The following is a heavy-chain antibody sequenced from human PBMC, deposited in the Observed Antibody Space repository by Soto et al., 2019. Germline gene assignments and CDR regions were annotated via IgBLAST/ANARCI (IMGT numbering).Heavy chain of an antibody. CDR2: IIPIFGTA. J-gene: IGHJ4*02. CDR3: ARGWGYDSNDYYYAY. CDR1: GGTFSRHA. D-gene: IGHD3-22*01. V-gene: IGHV1-69*01. Sequence: QVQLVQSGAEVRKPGSSVKVSSKASGGTFSRHAISWVRQAPGQGLEWMGGIIPIFGTANHAQKFQGRVTIFADESTSTVYMELSSMRSEDTAMYYCARGWGYDSNDYYYAYWGQGTLVIVSS.